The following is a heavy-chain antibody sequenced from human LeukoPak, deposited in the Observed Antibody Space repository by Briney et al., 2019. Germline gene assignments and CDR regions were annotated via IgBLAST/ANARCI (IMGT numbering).Heavy chain of an antibody. J-gene: IGHJ4*02. D-gene: IGHD6-13*01. CDR1: GFTFSSFS. Sequence: GGSLRLSCAASGFTFSSFSMIWVRQAPGKGLEWVSSISSSSDYIYYADSVKGRFTISRGNAKNSLYLRMNSLRAEDTAVYYCARGSSWSDYWGQGTLVTVSS. CDR3: ARGSSWSDY. CDR2: ISSSSDYI. V-gene: IGHV3-21*01.